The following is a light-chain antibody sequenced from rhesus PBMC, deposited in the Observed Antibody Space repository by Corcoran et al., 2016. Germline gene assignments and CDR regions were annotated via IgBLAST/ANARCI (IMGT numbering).Light chain of an antibody. CDR2: GAS. CDR1: QSVSSY. V-gene: IGKV3S9*01. J-gene: IGKJ1*01. Sequence: EIVMTQSPATLSLSPGERATLSCRASQSVSSYVAWYQQKPEQAPRRHIYGASSRATGIPDRFSGSGSGTDFTLTISSLEPEDFAVYYCQQYSNWPRTFGQGTKVEIK. CDR3: QQYSNWPRT.